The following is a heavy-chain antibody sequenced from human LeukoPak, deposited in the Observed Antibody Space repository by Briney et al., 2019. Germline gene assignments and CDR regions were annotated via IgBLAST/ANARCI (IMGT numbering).Heavy chain of an antibody. D-gene: IGHD6-13*01. Sequence: GASVKVSCKASGYTFTSYGISWVRQAPGQGLEWMGWISAYNGNTNYAQKLQGRVTMTTDTSTSTAYMELRSLRSDDTAVYYCARSRIAAAGAPGGYYYYMDVWGKGTTVTVSS. V-gene: IGHV1-18*01. CDR3: ARSRIAAAGAPGGYYYYMDV. J-gene: IGHJ6*03. CDR2: ISAYNGNT. CDR1: GYTFTSYG.